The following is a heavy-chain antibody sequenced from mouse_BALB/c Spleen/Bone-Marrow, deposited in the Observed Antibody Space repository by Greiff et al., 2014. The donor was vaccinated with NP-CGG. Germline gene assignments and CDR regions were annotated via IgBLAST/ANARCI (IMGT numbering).Heavy chain of an antibody. J-gene: IGHJ4*01. D-gene: IGHD2-3*01. CDR1: GYSFTDYF. V-gene: IGHV1-20*02. CDR2: INPYNGDT. Sequence: EVQLQQSGPELVKPGASVKISCKASGYSFTDYFMNWVMQSHGKSLEWIGRINPYNGDTFYNQKFKGKATLTVDKSSSTAHMELRSLASEDSAVYYCARGGLLRAMDYWGQGTSVTVSS. CDR3: ARGGLLRAMDY.